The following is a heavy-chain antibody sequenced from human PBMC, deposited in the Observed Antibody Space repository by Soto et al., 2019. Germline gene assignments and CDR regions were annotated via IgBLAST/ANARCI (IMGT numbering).Heavy chain of an antibody. D-gene: IGHD6-25*01. V-gene: IGHV4-31*03. J-gene: IGHJ2*01. CDR1: GGSITSGGYY. CDR2: IYYSGST. Sequence: QVQLQESGPGLVKPSQTLSLTCTVSGGSITSGGYYWSWIRQHPGQGLEWIAYIYYSGSTYYNPSLQGRVTILVDTSKNQFSLKLTSVTAADTAVYYCARAGPSYDSAGGYFDLWGRGTLVTVSS. CDR3: ARAGPSYDSAGGYFDL.